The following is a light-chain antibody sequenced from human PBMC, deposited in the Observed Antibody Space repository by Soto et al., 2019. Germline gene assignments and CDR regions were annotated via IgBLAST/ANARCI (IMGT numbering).Light chain of an antibody. CDR2: GAS. V-gene: IGKV3-20*01. CDR3: QQYT. J-gene: IGKJ2*01. CDR1: ESVSSSY. Sequence: DIVLTQSPGTLSLSPGERATLSCRASESVSSSYLAWYQQKPGQAPRLLIYGASSRATGVPARFSVSGSGTNFTLDIAGLEAEDFAEYYCQQYTFGQGTKVDIK.